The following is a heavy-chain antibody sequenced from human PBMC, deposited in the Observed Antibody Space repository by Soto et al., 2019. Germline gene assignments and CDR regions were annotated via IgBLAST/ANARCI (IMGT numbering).Heavy chain of an antibody. V-gene: IGHV3-23*01. D-gene: IGHD2-2*01. Sequence: PGGSLRLSCAASGFTFSSYAMSWVRQAPGKGLEWVSAISGSGGSTYYADPVKGRFTISRDNSKNTLYLQMNSLRAEDTAVYYCANVFGDIVVVPAAMSYYYMDVWGKGTTVTVSS. J-gene: IGHJ6*03. CDR3: ANVFGDIVVVPAAMSYYYMDV. CDR1: GFTFSSYA. CDR2: ISGSGGST.